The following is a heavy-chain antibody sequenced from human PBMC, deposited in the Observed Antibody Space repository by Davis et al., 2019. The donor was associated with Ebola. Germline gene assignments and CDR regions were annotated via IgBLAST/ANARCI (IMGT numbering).Heavy chain of an antibody. D-gene: IGHD3-9*01. V-gene: IGHV3-11*01. CDR2: ISSSGNTK. CDR3: ARSSRNDWFIWGIVGYGMDV. J-gene: IGHJ6*04. CDR1: GFSFSDYY. Sequence: GESLKISCAASGFSFSDYYMNWIRQAPGKGLEWVSDISSSGNTKNYADSVKGRFTISRDNAKNSLYLQMNSLRAEDTAVYYCARSSRNDWFIWGIVGYGMDVWGKGTTVTVSS.